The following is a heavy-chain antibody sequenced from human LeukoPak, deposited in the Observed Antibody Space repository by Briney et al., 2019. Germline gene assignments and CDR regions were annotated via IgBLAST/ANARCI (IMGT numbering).Heavy chain of an antibody. Sequence: SETLSLTCTVSGYSISSGYYWGWIRQPPGKGLEWIGSIYHSGSTYYNPSLKSRVTISVDTSKNQSSLKLSSVTAADTAVYYCARDWYYYDSSGYYLENYWYFDLWGRGTLVTVSS. CDR1: GYSISSGYY. CDR2: IYHSGST. V-gene: IGHV4-38-2*02. J-gene: IGHJ2*01. CDR3: ARDWYYYDSSGYYLENYWYFDL. D-gene: IGHD3-22*01.